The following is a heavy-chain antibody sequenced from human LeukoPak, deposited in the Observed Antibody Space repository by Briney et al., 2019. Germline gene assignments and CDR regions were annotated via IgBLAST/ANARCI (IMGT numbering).Heavy chain of an antibody. CDR2: ISCYNGDT. Sequence: GASVKVSCKASSYTFNKYGISWMRQAPGQGLEWMGWISCYNGDTRYAQKFKGRVTMTTDTSTSTVHVELRSLRSDDTAVYYCARDPTNTSGYRVYHDYWGQGALVTVSS. J-gene: IGHJ4*02. CDR3: ARDPTNTSGYRVYHDY. V-gene: IGHV1-18*01. D-gene: IGHD5/OR15-5a*01. CDR1: SYTFNKYG.